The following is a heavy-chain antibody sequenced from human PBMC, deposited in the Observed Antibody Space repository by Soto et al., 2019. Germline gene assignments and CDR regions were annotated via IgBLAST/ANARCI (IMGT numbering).Heavy chain of an antibody. CDR1: GYTFTSNG. J-gene: IGHJ4*02. D-gene: IGHD4-17*01. V-gene: IGHV1-18*01. CDR2: ISTYNGNT. Sequence: QVQLVQSGAEVKKPGTSVKVSCKASGYTFTSNGISWVRQAPGQGLEWMGWISTYNGNTNYAQKLQGRVTMTRDTSTSRTYMDLRDLRPDDTAVYYCASDGYGDYGNWGQRSLVTVSS. CDR3: ASDGYGDYGN.